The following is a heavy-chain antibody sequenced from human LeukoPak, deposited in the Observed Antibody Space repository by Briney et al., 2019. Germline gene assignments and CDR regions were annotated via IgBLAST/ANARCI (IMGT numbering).Heavy chain of an antibody. V-gene: IGHV3-48*03. Sequence: GGSLRLSCAASGFTFSSYEMNWVRQAPGKGLEWVSYISSSGSTIYYADSVKGRFTISRDNAKNSLYLQMSSLRAEDTAVYYCARAPSWKGYMDVWGKGTTVTVSS. J-gene: IGHJ6*03. D-gene: IGHD1-1*01. CDR3: ARAPSWKGYMDV. CDR1: GFTFSSYE. CDR2: ISSSGSTI.